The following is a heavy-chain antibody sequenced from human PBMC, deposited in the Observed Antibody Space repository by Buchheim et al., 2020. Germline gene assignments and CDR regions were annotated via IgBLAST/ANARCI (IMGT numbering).Heavy chain of an antibody. V-gene: IGHV4-61*02. CDR2: IYTSGST. CDR3: ARDVGTYYYYYGMDA. D-gene: IGHD1-26*01. CDR1: GGSISSGSYY. J-gene: IGHJ6*02. Sequence: QVQLQESGPGLVKPSQTLSLTCTVSGGSISSGSYYWSWIRQPAGKGLEWIGRIYTSGSTNYNPSLKSRVTISVDTSKNQFSLKLSSVTAADTAVYYCARDVGTYYYYYGMDAWGQGTT.